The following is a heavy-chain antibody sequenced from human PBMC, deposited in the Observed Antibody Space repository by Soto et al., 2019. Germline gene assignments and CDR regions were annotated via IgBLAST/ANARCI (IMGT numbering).Heavy chain of an antibody. CDR3: ARAHSYCSSTSCYNRFDY. CDR2: ISSSSSYI. CDR1: GXTFSSYX. J-gene: IGHJ4*02. V-gene: IGHV3-21*01. Sequence: GGSLRLSXAXXGXTFSSYXMNXXRQAPGXXXEWVSSISSSSSYIYYADSVKGRFTISRDNAKNSLYLQMNSLRAEDTAVYYCARAHSYCSSTSCYNRFDYWGQGTLVTVSS. D-gene: IGHD2-2*02.